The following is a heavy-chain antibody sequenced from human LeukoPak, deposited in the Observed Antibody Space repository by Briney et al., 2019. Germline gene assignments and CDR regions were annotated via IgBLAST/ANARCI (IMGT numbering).Heavy chain of an antibody. J-gene: IGHJ6*03. D-gene: IGHD1-26*01. CDR1: GLTLSSYW. CDR3: ARNGFGMSPLLLYYYYMGV. CDR2: IKQDGSEK. V-gene: IGHV3-7*01. Sequence: GGSLRLSCAASGLTLSSYWMSWVRQAPGKGLEWVANIKQDGSEKYYVDSVKGRFTISRDNAKNSLYLQMNSLRAEDTAVYYCARNGFGMSPLLLYYYYMGVWGKGTTVTVSS.